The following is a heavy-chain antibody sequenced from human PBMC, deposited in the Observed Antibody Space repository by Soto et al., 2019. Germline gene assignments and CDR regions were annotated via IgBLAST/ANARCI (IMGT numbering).Heavy chain of an antibody. CDR2: ISYDGSNK. J-gene: IGHJ3*02. V-gene: IGHV3-30-3*01. CDR1: GFTFSSYA. D-gene: IGHD6-13*01. CDR3: ARGLIAAAGFDASDI. Sequence: GGSLRLSCAASGFTFSSYAMHWVRQAPGKGLEWVAVISYDGSNKYYADSVKGRFTISRDNSKNTLYLQMNSLRAEDTAVYYCARGLIAAAGFDASDIWGQGTMVTV.